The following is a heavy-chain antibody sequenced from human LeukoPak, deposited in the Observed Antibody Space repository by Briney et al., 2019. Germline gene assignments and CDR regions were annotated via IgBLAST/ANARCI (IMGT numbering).Heavy chain of an antibody. Sequence: PSETLSLTCTVSGGSISSYYWSWIRQPPGKGLEWIGYIYYSGSTKYNPSLKGRVTISVDTSKNQFSLKLTSVTAADTAVYYCARHLTDTYCSGGHCYMYYFEYWGQGTLVTVSS. CDR2: IYYSGST. CDR3: ARHLTDTYCSGGHCYMYYFEY. V-gene: IGHV4-59*08. CDR1: GGSISSYY. J-gene: IGHJ4*02. D-gene: IGHD2-15*01.